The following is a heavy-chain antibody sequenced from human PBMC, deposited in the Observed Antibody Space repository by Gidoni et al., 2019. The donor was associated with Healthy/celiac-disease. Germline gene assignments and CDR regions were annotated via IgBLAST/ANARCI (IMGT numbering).Heavy chain of an antibody. V-gene: IGHV4-34*01. CDR2: INH. J-gene: IGHJ4*02. Sequence: QVQLQQWGAGLLKPSETLSLTCAVYGGSFSGYYWSWIRQPPGKGLEWIGEINHRRVTISVDTSKNQFSLKLSSVTAADTAVYYCARGGRRDYWGQGTLVTVSS. CDR1: GGSFSGYY. CDR3: ARGGRRDY.